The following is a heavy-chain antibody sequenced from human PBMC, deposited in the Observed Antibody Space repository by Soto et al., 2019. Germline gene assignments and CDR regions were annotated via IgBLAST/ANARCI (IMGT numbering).Heavy chain of an antibody. J-gene: IGHJ2*01. CDR3: ARRTHRWLQLLYFDL. V-gene: IGHV1-69*12. CDR2: IIPIFGTA. CDR1: GGTFSSYT. Sequence: QVQLVQSGAEVKKPGSSVTVSCKASGGTFSSYTISWVRQAPGQGLEWMGGIIPIFGTANYAQKFQGRVTLTAGESTSTAYRELSSLRSEDTAVYYCARRTHRWLQLLYFDLWGRGTLVTVSS. D-gene: IGHD5-12*01.